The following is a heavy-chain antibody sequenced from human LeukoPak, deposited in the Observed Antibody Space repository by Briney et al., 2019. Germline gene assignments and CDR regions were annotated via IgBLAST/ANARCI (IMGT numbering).Heavy chain of an antibody. V-gene: IGHV1-2*06. J-gene: IGHJ4*02. D-gene: IGHD3-22*01. CDR3: ARDLSGSAYSDY. CDR2: INPNNGGT. CDR1: GYTFSDFY. Sequence: GASVKVSCKASGYTFSDFYVHWVRQAPGQGLEWMGRINPNNGGTSYAQEFQGRVTMTRDKSINTVYMELSRLRSDDTAIYYCARDLSGSAYSDYWGPGTLVTVSS.